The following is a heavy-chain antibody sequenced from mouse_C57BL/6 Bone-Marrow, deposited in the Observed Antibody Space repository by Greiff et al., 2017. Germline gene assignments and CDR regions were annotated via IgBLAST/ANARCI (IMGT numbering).Heavy chain of an antibody. CDR2: IYPGDGDT. CDR1: GYAFSSSW. J-gene: IGHJ1*03. V-gene: IGHV1-82*01. Sequence: VQLQQSGPELVKPGASVKISCKASGYAFSSSWMNWVKQRPGKGLEWIGRIYPGDGDTNYNGKFKGKATLTADKSSSTAYMQLSSLTSEDSAVYFCVLLRDWYFDVWGTGTTVTVSS. CDR3: VLLRDWYFDV. D-gene: IGHD1-1*01.